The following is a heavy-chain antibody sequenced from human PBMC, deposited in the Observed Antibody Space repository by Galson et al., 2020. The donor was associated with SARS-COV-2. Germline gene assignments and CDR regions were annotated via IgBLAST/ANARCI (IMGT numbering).Heavy chain of an antibody. Sequence: ETSETLSLTCTVTRGSISGHYWSWIRQPPGKGLEWLGYVSDSGSANYNPSLKSRVTISLDTPKKQFSLKVKSATAAETAVYYCAKLAEGRRTSEDYWGQGTLVTVSS. J-gene: IGHJ4*02. CDR1: RGSISGHY. CDR3: AKLAEGRRTSEDY. CDR2: VSDSGSA. D-gene: IGHD3-3*02. V-gene: IGHV4-59*08.